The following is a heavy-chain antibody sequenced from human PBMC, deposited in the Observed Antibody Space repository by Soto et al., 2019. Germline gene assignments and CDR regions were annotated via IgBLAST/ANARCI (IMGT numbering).Heavy chain of an antibody. V-gene: IGHV3-23*01. CDR1: GFTFNNYA. CDR2: ISVSGANT. J-gene: IGHJ4*02. Sequence: PGGTLRLSCAASGFTFNNYAMSWVRQAPGKGLEWVSTISVSGANTYYAGSVKGRFTISRDDSKNTLYLQMNSLGAEDTAVYYCAKDLGLGVIAGYPHFCWGQGTLVTVSS. CDR3: AKDLGLGVIAGYPHFC. D-gene: IGHD3-9*01.